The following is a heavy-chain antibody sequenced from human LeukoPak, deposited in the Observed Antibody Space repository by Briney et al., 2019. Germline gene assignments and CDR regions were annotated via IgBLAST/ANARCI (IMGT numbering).Heavy chain of an antibody. CDR1: GFTFSSYG. V-gene: IGHV3-30*18. CDR3: AKGRGVATI. Sequence: GGSLRLSCAASGFTFSSYGMHWVRQAPGKGLEWVAVMSYDGSNKYYADSVKGRFTISRDNSKNTLYLQMNSLRAEDTAVYYCAKGRGVATIWGQGTLVTVSS. D-gene: IGHD5-12*01. J-gene: IGHJ4*02. CDR2: MSYDGSNK.